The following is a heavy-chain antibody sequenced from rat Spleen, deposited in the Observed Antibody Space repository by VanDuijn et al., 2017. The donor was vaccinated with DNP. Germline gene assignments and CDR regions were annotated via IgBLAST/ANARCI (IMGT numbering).Heavy chain of an antibody. J-gene: IGHJ2*01. D-gene: IGHD1-11*01. V-gene: IGHV5S13*01. CDR1: GFTFTTYG. CDR3: ARHGTTEGIAYFDY. Sequence: EVQLVESGGGLVQPGRSLKLSCAASGFTFTTYGMAWVRQTPTKGLEWVASISPSGGSSYYRDSVKGRVTISRDNVKSTLYLQMDSLRSEDTATYYCARHGTTEGIAYFDYWGQGVMVTVSS. CDR2: ISPSGGSS.